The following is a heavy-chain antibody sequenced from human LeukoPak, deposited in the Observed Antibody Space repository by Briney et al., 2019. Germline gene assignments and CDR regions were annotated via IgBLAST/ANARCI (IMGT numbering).Heavy chain of an antibody. CDR2: IYSGGST. CDR1: GFTVSSNY. CDR3: ARRYITGWHFDY. D-gene: IGHD6-19*01. Sequence: GGSLRLSCAASGFTVSSNYMGWVGQAPGKGLEWVSVIYSGGSTYYADSVKGRFTISRDNSENTLYLQMNSLRAEDTAVYYCARRYITGWHFDYWGQGTLVTVSS. V-gene: IGHV3-66*01. J-gene: IGHJ4*02.